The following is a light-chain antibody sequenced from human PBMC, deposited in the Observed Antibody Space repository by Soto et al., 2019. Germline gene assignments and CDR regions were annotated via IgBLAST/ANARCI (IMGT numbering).Light chain of an antibody. CDR1: ESISIW. J-gene: IGKJ1*01. CDR2: KAS. Sequence: DIQMTQSPSTLSASLGDRVTITCRASESISIWVAWYQQKPGKAPKLLIYKASTLESGVPSRFSGSGSGTEFSLTISSLQPDDSATYYCQHYNSYSEAFGQGTKVDIK. V-gene: IGKV1-5*03. CDR3: QHYNSYSEA.